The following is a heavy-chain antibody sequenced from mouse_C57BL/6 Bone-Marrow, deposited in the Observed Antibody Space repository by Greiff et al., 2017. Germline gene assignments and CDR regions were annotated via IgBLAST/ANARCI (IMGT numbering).Heavy chain of an antibody. Sequence: EVQLVESGPELVKPGASVKISCKASGYSFTGYYMNWVKQSPEKSLEWIGEINPSTGGTTYNQKFKAKATLTVDKSSSTAYMQLKSLTSEDSAVYYCAREWLLPTAYWGQGTLVTVSA. V-gene: IGHV1-42*01. J-gene: IGHJ3*01. CDR2: INPSTGGT. CDR3: AREWLLPTAY. D-gene: IGHD2-3*01. CDR1: GYSFTGYY.